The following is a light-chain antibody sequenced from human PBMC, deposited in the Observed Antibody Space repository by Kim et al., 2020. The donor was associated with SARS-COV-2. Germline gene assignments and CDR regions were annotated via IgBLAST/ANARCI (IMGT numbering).Light chain of an antibody. V-gene: IGLV3-1*01. Sequence: SVSAGQTASITCAGDKLGDKYACWYQQKPGQSPVLVIHQDSKRPSGIPERFSGSNSGNTATLTISGTQAMDEADYYCQAWDSSTVVFGGGTQLTVL. CDR1: KLGDKY. CDR3: QAWDSSTVV. CDR2: QDS. J-gene: IGLJ2*01.